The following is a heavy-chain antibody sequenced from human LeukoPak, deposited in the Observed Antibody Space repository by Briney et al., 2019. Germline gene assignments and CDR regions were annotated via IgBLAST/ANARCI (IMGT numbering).Heavy chain of an antibody. D-gene: IGHD2-15*01. V-gene: IGHV3-11*01. J-gene: IGHJ4*02. CDR1: GFTFSDSC. Sequence: GGSETLSCRASGFTFSDSCMSWIRQAPGKGLEWISYIYRRCTTIYHAHSVKGRFTISRDHAKHSVYLQMNSLRVEDTAVFYCAKGSLAVRATPYDYWGQGTLVTVSS. CDR2: IYRRCTTI. CDR3: AKGSLAVRATPYDY.